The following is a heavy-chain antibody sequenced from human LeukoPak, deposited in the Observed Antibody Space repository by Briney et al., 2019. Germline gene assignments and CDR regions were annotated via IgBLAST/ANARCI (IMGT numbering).Heavy chain of an antibody. CDR2: IHYSGST. Sequence: SETLSLTCTVSGGSISSSSYYWGWIRQPPGKGLEWVGTIHYSGSTYHNPSLKSRVTISVDTSKNQFSLKLSSVTAADTAAYYCARHYCSSSSCVRLGVIDYWGQGILVTVSS. CDR1: GGSISSSSYY. CDR3: ARHYCSSSSCVRLGVIDY. D-gene: IGHD2-2*01. V-gene: IGHV4-39*01. J-gene: IGHJ4*02.